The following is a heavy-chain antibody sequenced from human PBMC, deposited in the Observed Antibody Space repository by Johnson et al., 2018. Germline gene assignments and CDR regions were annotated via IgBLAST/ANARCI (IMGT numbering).Heavy chain of an antibody. CDR2: INHSGST. CDR3: ARCRRCYREGYYYDMDG. CDR1: GGSFSGYY. J-gene: IGHJ6*03. D-gene: IGHD2-15*01. V-gene: IGHV4-34*01. Sequence: QVQLQQWGAGLLKPSETLSLTCAVYGGSFSGYYWSWIRQPPGKGLEWIGEINHSGSTNYNPSLKSRVTISVDTPKNQFSWKLSSWTAADTAVYYCARCRRCYREGYYYDMDGWGKGATVTVSS.